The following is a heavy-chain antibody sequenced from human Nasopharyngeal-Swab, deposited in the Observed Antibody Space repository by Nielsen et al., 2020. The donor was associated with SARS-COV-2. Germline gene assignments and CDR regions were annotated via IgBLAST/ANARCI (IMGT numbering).Heavy chain of an antibody. Sequence: WVRQAPGKGLEWMGIINPGGGSARYSQNFQGRVTMTRDTSTSTVYMELSSLRSEDTAVYYCARVGDPREVVAATDCFDPWGQGTLVTVSS. V-gene: IGHV1-46*01. CDR2: INPGGGSA. CDR3: ARVGDPREVVAATDCFDP. J-gene: IGHJ5*02. D-gene: IGHD2-15*01.